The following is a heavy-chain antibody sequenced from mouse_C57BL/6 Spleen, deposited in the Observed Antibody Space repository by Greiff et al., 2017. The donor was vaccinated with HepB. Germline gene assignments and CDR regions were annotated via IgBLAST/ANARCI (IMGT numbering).Heavy chain of an antibody. D-gene: IGHD1-1*01. J-gene: IGHJ4*01. CDR2: IDPENGDT. Sequence: EVQLQQSGAELVRPGASVKLSCTASGFNIKDDYMHWVKQRPEQGLEWIGWIDPENGDTEYASKFQGKATITADTSSNTAYLQLSSLTSEDTAVYYCTSGFTTVVATDAMDYWGQGTSVTVSS. V-gene: IGHV14-4*01. CDR1: GFNIKDDY. CDR3: TSGFTTVVATDAMDY.